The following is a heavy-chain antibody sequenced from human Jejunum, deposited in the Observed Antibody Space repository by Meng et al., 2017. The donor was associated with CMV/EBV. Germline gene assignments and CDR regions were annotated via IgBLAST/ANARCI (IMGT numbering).Heavy chain of an antibody. CDR2: IAHDGSKQ. D-gene: IGHD3/OR15-3a*01. CDR3: GKERTGYYIQH. CDR1: GFIFSHYA. V-gene: IGHV3-30*02. Sequence: QVQLVVYGGGVVQSGVSRSLSCAASGFIFSHYAMHWVRQAPGKGLEWVALIAHDGSKQYYVDSVNGRFTFSRDSSKNTLYLQMNSLRAEDTAVYYCGKERTGYYIQHWGQGTLVTVSS. J-gene: IGHJ1*01.